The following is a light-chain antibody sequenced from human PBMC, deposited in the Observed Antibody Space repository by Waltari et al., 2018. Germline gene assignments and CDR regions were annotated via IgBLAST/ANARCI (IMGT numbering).Light chain of an antibody. CDR2: DVS. CDR1: RTDFGWYYS. CDR3: NSYAGSNSVL. J-gene: IGLJ2*01. Sequence: SALIPPPSALGSPAQPVMISCTGTRTDFGWYYSFFCYQQHPGKAPKLMIYDVSKRPSGVPDRFSGSKSGNTAYLTVSGLQAEDEADYYCNSYAGSNSVLFGAGTKLTVL. V-gene: IGLV2-8*01.